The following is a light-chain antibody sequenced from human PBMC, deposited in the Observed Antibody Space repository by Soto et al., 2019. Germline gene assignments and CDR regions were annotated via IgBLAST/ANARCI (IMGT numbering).Light chain of an antibody. CDR3: CSYAGSDV. CDR1: SSDVGGYNY. V-gene: IGLV2-11*01. CDR2: DVS. J-gene: IGLJ1*01. Sequence: QSALTQPRSVSGSPGQSVTISCTGTSSDVGGYNYVSWYQQHPGKAPKRMIYDVSKRPSGVPDRFSGSKSGNTASLTISGLQAEDEADYYCCSYAGSDVFGTGTKLTVL.